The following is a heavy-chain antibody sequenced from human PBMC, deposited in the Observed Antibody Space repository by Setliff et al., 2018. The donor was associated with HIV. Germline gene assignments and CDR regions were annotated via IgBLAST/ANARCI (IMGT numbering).Heavy chain of an antibody. CDR2: IYHSGST. CDR1: GYFISSGYY. D-gene: IGHD3-22*01. J-gene: IGHJ4*02. CDR3: ARSAYDSSGLPY. V-gene: IGHV4-38-2*01. Sequence: SETLSLTCGVSGYFISSGYYWAWVRQSPGKGLEWIGTIYHSGSTYYNPSLKSRVTISVDTSKNQFSLNLSSVTAADTAVYYCARSAYDSSGLPYWGQGTLVTVSS.